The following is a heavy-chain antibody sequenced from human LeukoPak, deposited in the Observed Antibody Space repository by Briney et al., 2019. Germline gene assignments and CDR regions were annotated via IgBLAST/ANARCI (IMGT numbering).Heavy chain of an antibody. Sequence: GGSLRLSRAASGFTFSSCAMSWVRQAPGKGLEWVSAISESGGSTYYADSVKGRFTISRDNSKNTLYLQMTSLRAEHTAVYYCAKDSRSSWQEETNLFDPWGQGTLVTVSS. CDR2: ISESGGST. J-gene: IGHJ5*02. V-gene: IGHV3-23*01. D-gene: IGHD6-13*01. CDR1: GFTFSSCA. CDR3: AKDSRSSWQEETNLFDP.